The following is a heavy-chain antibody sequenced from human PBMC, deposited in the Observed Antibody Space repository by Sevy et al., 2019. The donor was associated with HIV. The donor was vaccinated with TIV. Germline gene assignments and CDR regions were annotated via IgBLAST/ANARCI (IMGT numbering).Heavy chain of an antibody. V-gene: IGHV3-23*01. D-gene: IGHD3-22*01. CDR1: GFTFSSYA. CDR3: AKEYYYDSSGSVGAFDI. CDR2: ISGSGGST. J-gene: IGHJ3*02. Sequence: GGSLRLSCAASGFTFSSYAMSWVRQAPGKGLEWVSAISGSGGSTYYADSVKGRFTISRDNSKNTLYLQMSSLRAEDTAVYYCAKEYYYDSSGSVGAFDIWGQGTMVTVSS.